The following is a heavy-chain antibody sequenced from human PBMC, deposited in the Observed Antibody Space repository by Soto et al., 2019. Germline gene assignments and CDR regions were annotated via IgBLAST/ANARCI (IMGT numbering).Heavy chain of an antibody. CDR3: TTVEGYETTGFRDLHDHGMDA. J-gene: IGHJ6*02. V-gene: IGHV3-15*01. D-gene: IGHD4-4*01. CDR2: ITSKADRGTR. CDR1: GFTFTNAW. Sequence: EVLLVESGGGLVKPVGSLRLSCAASGFTFTNAWMTWVRQAPGKGLEWVGRITSKADRGTRDYAAPVKGRFTISRDDSKNSQYVKNNNPKTDETGLYYCTTVEGYETTGFRDLHDHGMDAWRQGTTVTVSS.